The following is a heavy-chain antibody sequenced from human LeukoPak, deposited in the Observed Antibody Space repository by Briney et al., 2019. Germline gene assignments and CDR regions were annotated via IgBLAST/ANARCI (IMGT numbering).Heavy chain of an antibody. CDR1: GFTVSSNY. J-gene: IGHJ4*02. Sequence: GGSLRLSCAASGFTVSSNYMSWVRQAPGKGLEWVSVIYNSGGTYYADSVKGRFTISRDNSTNTLYLQMNSLRAEDTAVYYCARDVRYCSGGSCSSWGPGTLVTVSS. CDR3: ARDVRYCSGGSCSS. D-gene: IGHD2-15*01. CDR2: IYNSGGT. V-gene: IGHV3-53*01.